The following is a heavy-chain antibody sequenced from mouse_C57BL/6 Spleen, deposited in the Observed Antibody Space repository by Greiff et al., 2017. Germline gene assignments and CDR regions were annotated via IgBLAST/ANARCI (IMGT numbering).Heavy chain of an antibody. J-gene: IGHJ2*01. CDR3: SRFTTAYFDY. Sequence: VQLQQPGAELVMPGASVKLSCKASGYTFTSYWMHWVKQRPGQGLEWIGEFDPSDSYTNYNQKFKGKSTLTVDKSSSTAYLQLSSLSSEDSAVYYCSRFTTAYFDYWGQGTTRTVSS. CDR1: GYTFTSYW. D-gene: IGHD1-2*01. V-gene: IGHV1-69*01. CDR2: FDPSDSYT.